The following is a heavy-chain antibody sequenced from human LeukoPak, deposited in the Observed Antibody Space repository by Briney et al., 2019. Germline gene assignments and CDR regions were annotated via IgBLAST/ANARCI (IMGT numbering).Heavy chain of an antibody. Sequence: SETLSLTCTVSGGSFSSSYYWGWIRQPPGKGLECIGRLYYSGRNFYNPSLKRRVTISVDTPKHQFSLKLSSVTAADTAIYYCARIDGGHHLSPFDYWGEGTLVTVSS. V-gene: IGHV4-39*01. CDR1: GGSFSSSYY. J-gene: IGHJ4*02. CDR2: LYYSGRN. CDR3: ARIDGGHHLSPFDY. D-gene: IGHD4-23*01.